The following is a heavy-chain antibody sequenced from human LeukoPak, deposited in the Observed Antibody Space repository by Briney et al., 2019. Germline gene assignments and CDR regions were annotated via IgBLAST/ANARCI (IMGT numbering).Heavy chain of an antibody. D-gene: IGHD3-22*01. Sequence: GGSLRLSCAASGFSLSGYWMNWVRQVPGKGLVWVSRINSDGSITDYADSVKGRFTISRDTAANTLYLQMNSLGAEDTAVYYCARASPMIDYWGQGTLVTVSS. CDR3: ARASPMIDY. V-gene: IGHV3-74*01. CDR1: GFSLSGYW. CDR2: INSDGSIT. J-gene: IGHJ4*02.